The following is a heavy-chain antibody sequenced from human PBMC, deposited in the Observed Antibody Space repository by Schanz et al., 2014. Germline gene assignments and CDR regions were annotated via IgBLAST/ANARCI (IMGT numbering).Heavy chain of an antibody. D-gene: IGHD4-17*01. V-gene: IGHV1-69*02. CDR2: VIPILGVT. J-gene: IGHJ5*02. CDR1: GGTFSSDT. Sequence: QVHLVQSGAEVKKPGSSVKVSCKASGGTFSSDTFSWVRQAPGQGLEWMGRVIPILGVTHYAQKFQGRVTIAADKSTTTAYMELNSLNSDDTAVYYCATRDYADSVSWGQGTLVTVSS. CDR3: ATRDYADSVS.